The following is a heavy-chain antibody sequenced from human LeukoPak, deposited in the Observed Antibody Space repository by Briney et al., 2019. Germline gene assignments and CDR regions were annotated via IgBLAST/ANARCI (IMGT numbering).Heavy chain of an antibody. CDR2: INHSGST. V-gene: IGHV4-34*01. Sequence: SETLSLTCAVYGGSFSGYYWSWIRQPPGKGLEWIGEINHSGSTNYNPSLKSRVTISVDTSKNQFSLKLSSVTAADTAVYYCARPTYYDSSGYYGGFDPWGQGTLVTVSS. J-gene: IGHJ5*02. D-gene: IGHD3-22*01. CDR3: ARPTYYDSSGYYGGFDP. CDR1: GGSFSGYY.